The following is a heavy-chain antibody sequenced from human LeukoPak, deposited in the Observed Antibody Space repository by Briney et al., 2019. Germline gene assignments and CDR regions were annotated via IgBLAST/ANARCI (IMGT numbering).Heavy chain of an antibody. CDR2: IYYSGST. CDR3: ARLRRLRLGELSFSPIDY. CDR1: GGSISSSSYY. D-gene: IGHD3-16*02. J-gene: IGHJ4*02. V-gene: IGHV4-39*01. Sequence: PSETLSLTCTVSGGSISSSSYYWGWIRQPPGKGLEWIGIIYYSGSTYYNPSLKSRVTISVDTSKNQFSLKLSSVTAADTAVYYCARLRRLRLGELSFSPIDYWGQGTLVTVSS.